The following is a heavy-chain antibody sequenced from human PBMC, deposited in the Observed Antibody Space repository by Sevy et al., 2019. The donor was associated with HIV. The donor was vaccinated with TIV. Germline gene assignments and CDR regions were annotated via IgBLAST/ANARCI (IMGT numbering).Heavy chain of an antibody. CDR2: IWSDGAYQ. V-gene: IGHV3-33*01. Sequence: GGSLRLSCAATGFTFSNYAMHWVRQAPGKGMEWVAIIWSDGAYQYHGDSVKGRFTISRDNSKNTLYVQMNNVRVEYTAVYYCARGGYYYDNAAYYALDSWGQGTLVTVSS. CDR3: ARGGYYYDNAAYYALDS. J-gene: IGHJ4*02. CDR1: GFTFSNYA. D-gene: IGHD3-22*01.